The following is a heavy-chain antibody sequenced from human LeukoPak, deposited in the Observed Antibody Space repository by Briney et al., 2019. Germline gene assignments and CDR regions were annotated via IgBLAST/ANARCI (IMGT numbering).Heavy chain of an antibody. CDR2: VYYSGNT. V-gene: IGHV4-39*01. Sequence: SETLSLTCTVSGGSIINSGYYWGWIRQPPGKGLEWIGSVYYSGNTYYDPSLKSRVTISVDTSKNQFSLKLRSVTAADTAMYYCARQGYADFSSRPFDYWGQGTLVTVSS. J-gene: IGHJ4*02. CDR3: ARQGYADFSSRPFDY. CDR1: GGSIINSGYY. D-gene: IGHD4-17*01.